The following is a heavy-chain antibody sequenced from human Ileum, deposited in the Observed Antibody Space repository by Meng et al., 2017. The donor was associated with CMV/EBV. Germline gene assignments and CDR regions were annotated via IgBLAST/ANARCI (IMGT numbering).Heavy chain of an antibody. CDR3: ARSKALLDPIDY. J-gene: IGHJ4*02. D-gene: IGHD2-21*01. CDR2: ISKSSTYI. Sequence: AASGFTFSDYTLSWVRQAPGKGLEWVSSISKSSTYIYYAASLRGRFTISRDNAGNSVSLQMNSLTAEDTAVYYCARSKALLDPIDYWGQGTLVTVSS. CDR1: GFTFSDYT. V-gene: IGHV3-21*01.